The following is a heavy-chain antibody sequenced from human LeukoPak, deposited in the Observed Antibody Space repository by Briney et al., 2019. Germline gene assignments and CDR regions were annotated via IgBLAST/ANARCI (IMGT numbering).Heavy chain of an antibody. J-gene: IGHJ4*02. D-gene: IGHD2-8*01. CDR1: GFTFSSYA. V-gene: IGHV3-30-3*01. Sequence: GGSLRLSCAASGFTFSSYAMRWVRQAPGKGLEWVAVISYDGSNKYYADSVKGRFTISRDNSKNTLYLQMNSLRAEDTAVYYCAREYFSADYYFDYWGQGTLVTVSS. CDR3: AREYFSADYYFDY. CDR2: ISYDGSNK.